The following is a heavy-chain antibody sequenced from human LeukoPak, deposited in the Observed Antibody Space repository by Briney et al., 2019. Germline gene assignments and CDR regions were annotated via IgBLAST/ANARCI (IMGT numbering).Heavy chain of an antibody. Sequence: GGSLRLSCAASGFTFSSYGMHWVRQAPGKGLEWVAVISYDGSNKYYADSVKGRFTISRDNSKNTLYLQMNSLRAEDTAVHYCAKGVVVVVAAVHDAFDIWGQGTMVTVSS. CDR2: ISYDGSNK. J-gene: IGHJ3*02. CDR3: AKGVVVVVAAVHDAFDI. D-gene: IGHD2-15*01. V-gene: IGHV3-30*18. CDR1: GFTFSSYG.